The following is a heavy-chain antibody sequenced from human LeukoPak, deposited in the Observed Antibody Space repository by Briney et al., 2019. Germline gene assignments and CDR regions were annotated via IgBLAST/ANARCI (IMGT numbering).Heavy chain of an antibody. D-gene: IGHD3-22*01. J-gene: IGHJ3*02. Sequence: SETLSLTCTVSGGSISSGSYYWSWIRQPAGKGLEWIGRIYTSGSTNYHPSLKSRVIISVDTSKNQFSLKLSSVTAADTAVYYCARETTYYYDSSGYYFDAFDIWGQGTMVTVSS. V-gene: IGHV4-61*02. CDR2: IYTSGST. CDR3: ARETTYYYDSSGYYFDAFDI. CDR1: GGSISSGSYY.